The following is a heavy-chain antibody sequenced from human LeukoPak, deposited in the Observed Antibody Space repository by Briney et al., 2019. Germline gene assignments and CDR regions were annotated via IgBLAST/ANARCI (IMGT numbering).Heavy chain of an antibody. CDR3: ARVGINYYDSSGYYYYYYYMDV. Sequence: GGSLRLSCAASGFTFDDYGMSWVRQAPGKGLEWVSGINWNGGSTGYADSVKGRFTISRDNAKNSLYLQMNSLRAEDTALYYCARVGINYYDSSGYYYYYYYMDVWGKGITVTVSS. V-gene: IGHV3-20*04. D-gene: IGHD3-22*01. CDR2: INWNGGST. J-gene: IGHJ6*03. CDR1: GFTFDDYG.